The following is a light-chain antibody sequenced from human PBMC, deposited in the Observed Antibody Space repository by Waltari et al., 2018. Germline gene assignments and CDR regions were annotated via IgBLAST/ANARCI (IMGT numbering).Light chain of an antibody. CDR3: QKYGTLPAT. V-gene: IGKV3-20*01. CDR1: QSISKY. Sequence: EIMLTQSPGTLSLSPGERANLSCRASQSISKYLAWYQQKPGQAPRLLIYDAASRATGIPDRFSGSGSGTDFSLTISRLEPEDSAVYYCQKYGTLPATFGQGTKVEIK. CDR2: DAA. J-gene: IGKJ1*01.